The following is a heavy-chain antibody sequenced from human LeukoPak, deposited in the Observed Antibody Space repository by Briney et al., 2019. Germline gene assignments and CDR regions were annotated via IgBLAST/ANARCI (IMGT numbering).Heavy chain of an antibody. CDR2: ISGSSGYT. CDR3: ARPAAAGTFYYGMDV. J-gene: IGHJ6*02. D-gene: IGHD6-13*01. CDR1: GLTFSDYY. Sequence: PGGSLRLSCAASGLTFSDYYMSWIRQAPGKGLEWVSYISGSSGYTSYADSVKGRFTISRDNAKNSLYLQMNSLGADDTALYYCARPAAAGTFYYGMDVWGQGTTVTVSS. V-gene: IGHV3-11*03.